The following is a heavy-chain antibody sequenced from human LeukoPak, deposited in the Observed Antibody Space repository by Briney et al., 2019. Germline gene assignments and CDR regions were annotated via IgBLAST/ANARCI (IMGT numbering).Heavy chain of an antibody. Sequence: ASVKVSCKASGYTFTGYYMHWLRHAPGQGLEWMGWINPNSGGTNYAQKFQGRVTLTRDTSISTVCMELSRLRSDDTAVYYCARAIFVGYSGFDYWGQGTLVTVSS. CDR1: GYTFTGYY. CDR2: INPNSGGT. D-gene: IGHD1-26*01. V-gene: IGHV1-2*02. J-gene: IGHJ4*02. CDR3: ARAIFVGYSGFDY.